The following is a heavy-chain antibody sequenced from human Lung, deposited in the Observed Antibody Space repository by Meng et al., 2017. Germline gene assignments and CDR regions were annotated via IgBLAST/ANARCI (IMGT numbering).Heavy chain of an antibody. D-gene: IGHD3-22*01. CDR3: AKEANYYDSTGGGYEAFDI. V-gene: IGHV3-23*01. CDR1: GFTFSSYA. CDR2: ITGSGGST. J-gene: IGHJ3*02. Sequence: GGSLRLSCAASGFTFSSYAMSWVRQVPGKGLEWVSTITGSGGSTYADSVKGRFTSSRDSSKNTLYLQMNSLRAEDTAVYYCAKEANYYDSTGGGYEAFDIWGQGKMVTVSS.